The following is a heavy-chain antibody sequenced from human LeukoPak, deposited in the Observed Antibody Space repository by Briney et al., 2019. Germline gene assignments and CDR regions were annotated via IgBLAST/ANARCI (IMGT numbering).Heavy chain of an antibody. Sequence: ASVKVSCKASGYTFTSYYMHWVRQAPGQGLEWMGIINPNGGSTTYAQKFQGRVTMTRDTSTSTVYMELSSLRSEDTAVYYCARRVYCSSTSCSHFGYWGQGTLVTVSS. J-gene: IGHJ4*02. CDR1: GYTFTSYY. V-gene: IGHV1-46*01. CDR3: ARRVYCSSTSCSHFGY. D-gene: IGHD2-2*01. CDR2: INPNGGST.